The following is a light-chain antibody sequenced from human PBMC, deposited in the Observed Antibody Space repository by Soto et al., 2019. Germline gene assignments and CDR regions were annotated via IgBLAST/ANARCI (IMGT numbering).Light chain of an antibody. CDR1: QSVGSN. CDR2: DAS. CDR3: HQRQYWPPIT. Sequence: EILLTQSPATLPVSPGERATLSCRASQSVGSNLAWFQQKPGQAPRLLISDASNRATGIPARFSGSGSGTDFTLTISSLEPEDFAVYYCHQRQYWPPITFGQGTRLEI. J-gene: IGKJ5*01. V-gene: IGKV3-11*01.